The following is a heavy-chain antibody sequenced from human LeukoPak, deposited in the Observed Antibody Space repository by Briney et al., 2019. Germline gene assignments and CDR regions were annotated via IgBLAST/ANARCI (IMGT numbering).Heavy chain of an antibody. CDR2: IWYDGSNK. D-gene: IGHD5-18*01. CDR1: XFTFSNYV. J-gene: IGHJ4*02. Sequence: AGRSLRLSCAASXFTFSNYVMHWVRQAPGKRLDWVTDIWYDGSNKYYADSVKGRFTISRDNSKSTLYLQMNSLRAEDTAVYYCARDPGRGYTYGYGFDYWGQGTLVTVSS. V-gene: IGHV3-33*01. CDR3: ARDPGRGYTYGYGFDY.